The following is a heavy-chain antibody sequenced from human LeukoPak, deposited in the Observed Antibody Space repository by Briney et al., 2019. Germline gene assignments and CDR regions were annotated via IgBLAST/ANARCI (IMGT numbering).Heavy chain of an antibody. D-gene: IGHD5-18*01. CDR3: AREPGYSYGFVDY. Sequence: GGSLRLSRAASGFTFSSYGMHWVRQAPGKGLEWVAFIRYDGSNKYYADSVKGRFTISRDNAKNSLYLQMNSLRAEDTAVYYCAREPGYSYGFVDYWGQGTLVTVSS. J-gene: IGHJ4*02. V-gene: IGHV3-30*02. CDR2: IRYDGSNK. CDR1: GFTFSSYG.